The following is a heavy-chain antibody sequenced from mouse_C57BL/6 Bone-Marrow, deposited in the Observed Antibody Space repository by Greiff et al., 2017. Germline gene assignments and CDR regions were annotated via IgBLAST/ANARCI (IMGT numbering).Heavy chain of an antibody. CDR1: GYSFTDYN. D-gene: IGHD2-4*01. CDR2: INPNYGTT. V-gene: IGHV1-39*01. CDR3: ARGYDYDYTMDY. J-gene: IGHJ4*01. Sequence: EVKLVESGPELVKPGASVKISCKASGYSFTDYNMNWVKQSNGKSLEWIGVINPNYGTTSYNHKFKGKATLTVDQSSNTAYMQLNSLTSEDSAVYYSARGYDYDYTMDYWGQGTSVTVSS.